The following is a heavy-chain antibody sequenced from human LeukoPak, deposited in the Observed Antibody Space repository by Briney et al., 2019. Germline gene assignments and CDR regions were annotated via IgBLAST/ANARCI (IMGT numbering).Heavy chain of an antibody. Sequence: SETLSLTCTVSGGSISSYYWSWIRQPPGKGLEWIGYIYYSGSTNYNPSLKSRVTISVDTSKNQFSLKLSSVTAADTAVYYCARHITPPRGYGSGSYYNARDWFDPWGQGTLVTVSS. CDR2: IYYSGST. V-gene: IGHV4-59*08. D-gene: IGHD3-10*01. J-gene: IGHJ5*02. CDR3: ARHITPPRGYGSGSYYNARDWFDP. CDR1: GGSISSYY.